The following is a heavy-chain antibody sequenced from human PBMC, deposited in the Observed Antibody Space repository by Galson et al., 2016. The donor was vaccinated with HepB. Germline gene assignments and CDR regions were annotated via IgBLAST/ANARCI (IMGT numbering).Heavy chain of an antibody. V-gene: IGHV4-61*01. CDR2: IHDSGNT. CDR3: ARDEGFYNGMDV. D-gene: IGHD2-2*02. J-gene: IGHJ6*02. CDR1: SDPVTSGTYY. Sequence: LSLTCTVSSDPVTSGTYYWSWVRQSPGKGLDWIGYIHDSGNTNYNPSIKSRVTISRDTSKNQFFLECTSVTAADTAVYYCARDEGFYNGMDVWGQGTTVTVAS.